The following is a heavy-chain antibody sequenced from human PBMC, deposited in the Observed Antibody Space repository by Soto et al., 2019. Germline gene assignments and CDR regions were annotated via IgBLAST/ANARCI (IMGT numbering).Heavy chain of an antibody. CDR1: GASISTFS. V-gene: IGHV4-59*01. D-gene: IGHD3-22*01. J-gene: IGHJ3*02. CDR2: INYSGST. Sequence: PSETLSLTCTVSGASISTFSWSWIRQPPGKGLEWIGYINYSGSTNYNPSLKSRVTISVDTSKNQFSLKLSSVTAADTAVYYCARGYYDSNGQSNTFDIWGQGTMVTVSS. CDR3: ARGYYDSNGQSNTFDI.